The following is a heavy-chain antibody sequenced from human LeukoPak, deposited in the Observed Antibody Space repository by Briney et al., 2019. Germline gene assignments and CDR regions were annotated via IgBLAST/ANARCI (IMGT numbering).Heavy chain of an antibody. CDR2: ISYDGSNK. D-gene: IGHD6-13*01. CDR3: AKEGSSWFGRGMDV. CDR1: GFTFSSYW. Sequence: PGGSLRLSCAASGFTFSSYWMHWVRQAPGKGLEWVAVISYDGSNKYYADSVKGRFTISRDNSKNTLYLQMNSLRAEDTAVYYCAKEGSSWFGRGMDVWGQGTAVTVSS. J-gene: IGHJ6*02. V-gene: IGHV3-30*18.